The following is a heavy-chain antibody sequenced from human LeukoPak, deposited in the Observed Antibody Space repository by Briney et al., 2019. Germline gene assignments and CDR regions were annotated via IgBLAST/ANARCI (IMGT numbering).Heavy chain of an antibody. CDR3: ARGPRFGELLWHWFDP. D-gene: IGHD3-10*01. J-gene: IGHJ5*02. CDR2: MYHSGST. CDR1: GGSINSGTYY. V-gene: IGHV4-39*07. Sequence: SETLSLTCTVSGGSINSGTYYWTWIRQPPGKGLEWIGSMYHSGSTYYNPPLKSRVTISEDTSKNQFSLKLRSVTAADTAVYYCARGPRFGELLWHWFDPWGQGTLVTVSS.